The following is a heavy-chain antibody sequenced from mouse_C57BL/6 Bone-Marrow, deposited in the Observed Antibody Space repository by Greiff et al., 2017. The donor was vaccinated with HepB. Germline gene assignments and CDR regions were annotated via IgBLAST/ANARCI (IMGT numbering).Heavy chain of an antibody. V-gene: IGHV3-6*01. CDR2: ISYDGSN. CDR1: GYSITSGYY. Sequence: EVKLQESGPGLVKPSQSLSLTCSVTGYSITSGYYWNWIRQFPGNKLEWMGYISYDGSNNYNPSLKNRISITRATSKNQFFLKLNSVTTEDTATYYCAREEGLTRTDFDYWGQGTTLTVSS. CDR3: AREEGLTRTDFDY. J-gene: IGHJ2*01. D-gene: IGHD4-1*01.